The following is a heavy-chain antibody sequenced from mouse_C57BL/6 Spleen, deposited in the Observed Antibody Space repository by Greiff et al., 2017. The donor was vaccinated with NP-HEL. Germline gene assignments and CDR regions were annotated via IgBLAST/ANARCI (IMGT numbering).Heavy chain of an antibody. CDR1: GYAFSSSW. CDR3: ASLYDYVFAY. CDR2: IYPGDGDT. D-gene: IGHD2-4*01. V-gene: IGHV1-82*01. J-gene: IGHJ3*01. Sequence: QVQLQQSGPELVKPGASVKLSCKASGYAFSSSWMNWVKQRPGKGLEWIGRIYPGDGDTNYNGKFKGKATLTADKSSSTAYMQLSSLTSEDSAVYFCASLYDYVFAYWGQGTLVTVSA.